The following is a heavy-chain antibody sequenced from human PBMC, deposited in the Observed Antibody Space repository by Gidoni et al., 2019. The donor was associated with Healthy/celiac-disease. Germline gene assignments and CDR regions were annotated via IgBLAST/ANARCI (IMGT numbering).Heavy chain of an antibody. Sequence: QVQLVESGGGVVQPGRSLRLSCAASGFTFSSYGMHWVRQAPGKGLEWVAVISYDGSNKYYADSVKGRFTISRDNSKNTLYLQMNSLRAEDTAVYYCAKFYDSSGYYLGHGMDVWGQGTTVTVSS. D-gene: IGHD3-22*01. CDR3: AKFYDSSGYYLGHGMDV. J-gene: IGHJ6*02. V-gene: IGHV3-30*18. CDR1: GFTFSSYG. CDR2: ISYDGSNK.